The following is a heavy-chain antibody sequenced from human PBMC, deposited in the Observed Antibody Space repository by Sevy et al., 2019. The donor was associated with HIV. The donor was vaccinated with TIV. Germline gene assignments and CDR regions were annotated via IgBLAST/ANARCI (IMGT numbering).Heavy chain of an antibody. CDR1: GFTFNTYA. J-gene: IGHJ4*02. Sequence: GGSLRLSCTASGFTFNTYAMSWVRQAPGKGLEWVAAISGSGGSTDYADSVKGRFTISRNNSKDTLYLQMNSLRAEDTAVYYGAKETQGGYFDYWGQGTLVTVSS. V-gene: IGHV3-23*01. CDR2: ISGSGGST. D-gene: IGHD3-16*01. CDR3: AKETQGGYFDY.